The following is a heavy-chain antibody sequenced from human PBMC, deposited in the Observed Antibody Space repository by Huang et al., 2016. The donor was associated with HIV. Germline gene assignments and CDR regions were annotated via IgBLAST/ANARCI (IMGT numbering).Heavy chain of an antibody. CDR3: VRGAGKYYYYGMDV. CDR1: GGSFSSYA. CDR2: IIPISRTS. V-gene: IGHV1-69*06. Sequence: QVQLVQSGAEVKKPGSSVEVSCKASGGSFSSYAISWVRQAPGQGLEWVGGIIPISRTSNYAQKFRGRVTITADKSTSTAYMELTGLTSADTAVYYCVRGAGKYYYYGMDVWGQGTTVTVSS. J-gene: IGHJ6*02. D-gene: IGHD3-10*01.